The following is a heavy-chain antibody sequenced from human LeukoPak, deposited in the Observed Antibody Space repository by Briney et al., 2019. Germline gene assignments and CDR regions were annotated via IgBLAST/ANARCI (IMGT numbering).Heavy chain of an antibody. J-gene: IGHJ4*02. CDR1: GFRFNTYW. CDR2: IKQDGNEK. D-gene: IGHD3-10*01. Sequence: GGSLRLSCAASGFRFNTYWMSWVRQAPGKGLEWVANIKQDGNEKYYADSVKGRFTISRDNGKNSLDLQMNSLRADDTAVYYCARDTLGEGEDADYAVYYFDYWGQGTVVTVSS. V-gene: IGHV3-7*01. CDR3: ARDTLGEGEDADYAVYYFDY.